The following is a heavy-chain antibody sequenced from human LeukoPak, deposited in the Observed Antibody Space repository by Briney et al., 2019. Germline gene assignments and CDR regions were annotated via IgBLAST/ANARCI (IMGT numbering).Heavy chain of an antibody. CDR2: ISSSGSTI. D-gene: IGHD5-18*01. V-gene: IGHV3-48*03. Sequence: GGSLRLSCAASGFTFSSYEMNWVRQAPGKGLEWVSYISSSGSTIYYADSVKGRFTISRDNAKNSLYLQMNSLRAEDAALYYCARGKRGYSYGSPNWFDPWGQGTLVTVSS. CDR1: GFTFSSYE. CDR3: ARGKRGYSYGSPNWFDP. J-gene: IGHJ5*02.